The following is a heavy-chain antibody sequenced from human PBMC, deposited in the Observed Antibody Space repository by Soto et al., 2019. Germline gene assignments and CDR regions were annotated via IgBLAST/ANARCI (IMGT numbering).Heavy chain of an antibody. V-gene: IGHV3-74*01. CDR1: GFTFSSYW. CDR2: INSDGRTT. D-gene: IGHD3-10*01. J-gene: IGHJ4*01. CDR3: AKDSYGAIISPTHDY. Sequence: PGGSLRLSCVASGFTFSSYWMHWVRQAPGKGLVWVSRINSDGRTTTYAKSVKGRFTISRDNSKNMLYLQMNSLRAEDTAIYYCAKDSYGAIISPTHDYWGHGTLVTVSS.